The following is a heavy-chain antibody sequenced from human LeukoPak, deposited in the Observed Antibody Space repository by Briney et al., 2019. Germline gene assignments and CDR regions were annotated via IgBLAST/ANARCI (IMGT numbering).Heavy chain of an antibody. CDR2: ISSSGSTI. Sequence: GGSLRLSCAASGFTFSSYEMNWVRQAPGKGLEWVSYISSSGSTIYYADSVKGRFTISRDNAKNSLHLQMNSLRAKDTAVYYCARDLYWYHYYYGMDVWGKGTTVTVSS. V-gene: IGHV3-48*03. D-gene: IGHD2-15*01. CDR1: GFTFSSYE. CDR3: ARDLYWYHYYYGMDV. J-gene: IGHJ6*04.